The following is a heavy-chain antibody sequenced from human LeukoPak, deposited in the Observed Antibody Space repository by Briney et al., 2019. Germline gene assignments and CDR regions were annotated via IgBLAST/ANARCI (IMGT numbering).Heavy chain of an antibody. CDR1: GFTVSSNY. CDR3: AKESQLSYSGTFYIDY. D-gene: IGHD1-26*01. Sequence: GGSLRLSCAASGFTVSSNYMSWVRQAPGKGLEWVANIKQDGSEKYYVDSVKGRFTISRDNAKNSLYLQMNSLRSEDTAVYFCAKESQLSYSGTFYIDYWGQGTLVTVSS. V-gene: IGHV3-7*01. J-gene: IGHJ4*02. CDR2: IKQDGSEK.